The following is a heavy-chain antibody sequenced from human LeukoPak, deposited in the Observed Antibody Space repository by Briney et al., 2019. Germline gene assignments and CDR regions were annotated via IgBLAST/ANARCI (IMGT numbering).Heavy chain of an antibody. CDR1: GGSISSYY. J-gene: IGHJ5*02. Sequence: SETLSLTCTVSGGSISSYYWSWIRQPPGKGLEWIGYIYYSGTTNYNPSLKSRVTMSVDTSKNQFSLKLSSVTAADTAVYYCASRYYGSGINWFDPWGQGTLVTVSS. D-gene: IGHD3-10*01. V-gene: IGHV4-59*12. CDR3: ASRYYGSGINWFDP. CDR2: IYYSGTT.